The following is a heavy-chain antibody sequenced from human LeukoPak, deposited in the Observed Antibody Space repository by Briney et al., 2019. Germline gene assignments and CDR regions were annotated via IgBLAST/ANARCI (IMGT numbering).Heavy chain of an antibody. D-gene: IGHD5-18*01. CDR1: GFTFSSSE. CDR3: ARGNYGYDY. CDR2: ISGNGDFT. J-gene: IGHJ4*02. V-gene: IGHV3-64*02. Sequence: GGSLRLSCAASGFTFSSSEMHWVRQAPGKGLEYVSAISGNGDFTYYRDSVKGRFIISRDNSKNTLYLHMGSLRAEDMAVYYCARGNYGYDYRGQGTLVTVSS.